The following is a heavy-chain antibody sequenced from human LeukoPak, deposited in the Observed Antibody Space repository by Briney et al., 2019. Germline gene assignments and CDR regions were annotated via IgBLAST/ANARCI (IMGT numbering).Heavy chain of an antibody. CDR1: GGSIRNRDYY. J-gene: IGHJ4*02. Sequence: KSSETLSLTCTVSGGSIRNRDYYWGWIRQPPGKGLVWIGSIYYSGSSYYNPFLKSRVTMSVDTSKNQFSLKLSSVTDADTAVYYCARAFRNSWYYFDYWGQGTLVTVSS. D-gene: IGHD6-13*01. CDR2: IYYSGSS. CDR3: ARAFRNSWYYFDY. V-gene: IGHV4-39*07.